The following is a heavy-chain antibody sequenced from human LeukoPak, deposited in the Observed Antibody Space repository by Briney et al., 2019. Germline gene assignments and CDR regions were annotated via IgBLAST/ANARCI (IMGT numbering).Heavy chain of an antibody. J-gene: IGHJ5*02. Sequence: ASVKVSCKASGYTFTSYYMHWVRQAPGQGLEWMGIINPSGCSTSYAQKFQGRVTMSRDTSTSTVYMELSSLRSEDTAVYYCARDRFAMVRGGNHNWFDHWGQGTLVTVSS. V-gene: IGHV1-46*01. CDR3: ARDRFAMVRGGNHNWFDH. CDR1: GYTFTSYY. CDR2: INPSGCST. D-gene: IGHD3-10*01.